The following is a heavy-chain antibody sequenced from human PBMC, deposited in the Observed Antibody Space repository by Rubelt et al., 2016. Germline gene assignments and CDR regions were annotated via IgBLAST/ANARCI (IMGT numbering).Heavy chain of an antibody. J-gene: IGHJ4*02. V-gene: IGHV3-21*01. CDR2: ISSSGSYI. CDR3: ARDPTKYVSHRTQVVANY. Sequence: SISSSGSYIYYADSVKGRFTISRDNAKNSLYLQMNSLRAEDTAVYYCARDPTKYVSHRTQVVANYWGQGTLVTVSS. D-gene: IGHD2-21*01.